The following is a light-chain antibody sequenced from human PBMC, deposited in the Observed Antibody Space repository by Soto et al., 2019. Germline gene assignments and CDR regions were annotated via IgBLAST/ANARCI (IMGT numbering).Light chain of an antibody. CDR3: QQYNSYYT. V-gene: IGKV1-5*01. Sequence: EIQMTQSPSTLSASVGDRVTITCRASQSISSWLAWYQQKPGKAPKLLIYDASSLESGVPSRFSGSGSGTEFTLTISSLQPDDVETYYCQQYNSYYTFGQGTKLEIK. CDR2: DAS. CDR1: QSISSW. J-gene: IGKJ2*01.